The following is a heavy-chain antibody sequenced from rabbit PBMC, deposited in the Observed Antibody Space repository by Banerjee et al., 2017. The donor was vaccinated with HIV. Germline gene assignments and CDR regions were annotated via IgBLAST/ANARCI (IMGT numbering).Heavy chain of an antibody. CDR2: INTSSGNT. J-gene: IGHJ4*01. CDR3: ARNDYGDYAYYFNL. Sequence: SSYYMCWVRQAPGKGLEWIACINTSSGNTVYASWAKGRFTISKTSSTTVTLQMTSLTAADTATYFCARNDYGDYAYYFNLWGPGTLVTVS. V-gene: IGHV1S40*01. D-gene: IGHD2-1*01. CDR1: SSYY.